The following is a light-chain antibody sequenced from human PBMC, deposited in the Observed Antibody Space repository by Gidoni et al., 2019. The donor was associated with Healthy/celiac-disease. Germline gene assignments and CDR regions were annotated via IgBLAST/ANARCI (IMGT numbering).Light chain of an antibody. Sequence: DIQLTQSPSSLSASVGDRVTITCRASQGIRNSLAWYQQKPGQAPKLLLYAASRLESGVPSRFSGSGSGTDYTLTISSLQPEDFATYYCQQYYSTPLTFXGXTKVEIK. CDR3: QQYYSTPLT. CDR1: QGIRNS. CDR2: AAS. V-gene: IGKV1-NL1*01. J-gene: IGKJ4*01.